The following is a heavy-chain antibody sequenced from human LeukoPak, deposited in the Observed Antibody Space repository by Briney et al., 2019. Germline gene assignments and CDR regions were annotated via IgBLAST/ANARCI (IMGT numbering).Heavy chain of an antibody. J-gene: IGHJ4*02. CDR1: GYSTSSGYY. CDR3: ARRGYSYADFDY. CDR2: IYHSGST. Sequence: SETLSLTCAVSGYSTSSGYYWGWIRQPPGKGLEWIGGIYHSGSTYYNPSLKSRVTISVDTSKNQFSLKLSSVTAADTAVYYCARRGYSYADFDYWGQGTLVTVSS. D-gene: IGHD5-18*01. V-gene: IGHV4-38-2*01.